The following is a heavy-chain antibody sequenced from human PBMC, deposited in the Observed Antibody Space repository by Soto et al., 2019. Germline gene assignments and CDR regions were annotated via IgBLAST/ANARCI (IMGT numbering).Heavy chain of an antibody. D-gene: IGHD5-18*01. V-gene: IGHV4-34*01. CDR3: ARGRGYSDGNWFEP. CDR1: GGSFSGYY. J-gene: IGHJ5*02. CDR2: INHSGST. Sequence: SETLSLTCAVYGGSFSGYYWSLIRQPPGKWLEGIGEINHSGSTNYNPSLKSRVTISVDTSKQQFSLKLSSVTAADTAVYYCARGRGYSDGNWFEPWGQGTMVTVSS.